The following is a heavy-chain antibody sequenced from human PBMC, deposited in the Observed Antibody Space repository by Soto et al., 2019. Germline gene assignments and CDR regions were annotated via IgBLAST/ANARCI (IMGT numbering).Heavy chain of an antibody. CDR2: IYYSGST. CDR3: ARGQTKPTYSLQLWPPAGYYYYGMDV. J-gene: IGHJ6*02. D-gene: IGHD5-18*01. Sequence: SETLSLTCTVSGGSISSGGYYWSWIRQHPGKGLEWIGYIYYSGSTYYNPSLKSRVTISVDTSKNQFSLKLSSVTAADTAVYYCARGQTKPTYSLQLWPPAGYYYYGMDVWGQGTTVTVSS. CDR1: GGSISSGGYY. V-gene: IGHV4-31*02.